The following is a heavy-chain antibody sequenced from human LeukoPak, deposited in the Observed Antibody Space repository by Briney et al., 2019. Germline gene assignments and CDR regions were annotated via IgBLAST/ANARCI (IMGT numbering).Heavy chain of an antibody. V-gene: IGHV3-23*01. Sequence: GGSLRLSCAASGFTFSSYAMSWVRQAPRKGLEWVSAVSGSGGSTYYADSVKGRFTISRANSKNTLYLQMNSLRAEDTAVYYCAKDIGRAVAVLFDYWGQGTLVTVSS. D-gene: IGHD6-19*01. CDR3: AKDIGRAVAVLFDY. CDR2: VSGSGGST. J-gene: IGHJ4*02. CDR1: GFTFSSYA.